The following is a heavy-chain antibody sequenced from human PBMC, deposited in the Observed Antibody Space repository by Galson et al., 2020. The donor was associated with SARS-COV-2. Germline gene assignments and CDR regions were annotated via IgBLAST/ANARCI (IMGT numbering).Heavy chain of an antibody. CDR2: ISGFGGST. J-gene: IGHJ6*02. V-gene: IGHV3-23*01. Sequence: TGGSLRLSCAASGFTFSSYAMNWVRQAPGKGLEWVSVISGFGGSTYYADSVKGRFTLSRDNFKNMLYLQMNSLRAEDTAVYYCAKAPGWVVGTLGYGMDVWGQGTTVSVSS. CDR3: AKAPGWVVGTLGYGMDV. D-gene: IGHD2-2*01. CDR1: GFTFSSYA.